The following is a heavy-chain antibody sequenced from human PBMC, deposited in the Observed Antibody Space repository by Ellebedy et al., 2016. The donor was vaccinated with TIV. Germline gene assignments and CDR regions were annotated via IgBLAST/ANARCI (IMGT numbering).Heavy chain of an antibody. J-gene: IGHJ4*02. CDR2: IYSGADGGDT. V-gene: IGHV3-53*01. CDR1: GFTVSTNY. Sequence: GESLKISCAASGFTVSTNYMNWVRQAPGEGLEWVSVIYSGADGGDTYYADSVKGRFTISRDNSRNTLYLQMNSLEADDTAVYYCTRDDGASGGKLDYWGQGALVTVSS. D-gene: IGHD4-23*01. CDR3: TRDDGASGGKLDY.